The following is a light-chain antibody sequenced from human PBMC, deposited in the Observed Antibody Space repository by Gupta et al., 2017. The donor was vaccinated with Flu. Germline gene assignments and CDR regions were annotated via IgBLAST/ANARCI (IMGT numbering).Light chain of an antibody. V-gene: IGKV1-9*01. CDR3: QKLNYCPVT. Sequence: PSFLSASVGDRVTITCRASQGIASYLAWYQQKPGKAPRLLIFDASMLDSGVPSRFSGSGSGTEFTLTISSLEPEDFATYYCQKLNYCPVTFGQGTRLEIK. CDR2: DAS. CDR1: QGIASY. J-gene: IGKJ5*01.